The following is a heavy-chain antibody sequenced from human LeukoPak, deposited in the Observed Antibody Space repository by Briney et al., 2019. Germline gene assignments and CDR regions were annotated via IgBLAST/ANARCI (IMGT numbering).Heavy chain of an antibody. CDR3: ASLRGIRDEY. J-gene: IGHJ4*02. CDR2: TIPILGIA. Sequence: SVKVSCKASGGTFSSYAISWVRQAPGQGLEWMGRTIPILGIANYAQKFQGRVTITADKSTSTAYMELSSLRSEDTAVYYCASLRGIRDEYWGQGTLVTVSS. D-gene: IGHD1-26*01. V-gene: IGHV1-69*04. CDR1: GGTFSSYA.